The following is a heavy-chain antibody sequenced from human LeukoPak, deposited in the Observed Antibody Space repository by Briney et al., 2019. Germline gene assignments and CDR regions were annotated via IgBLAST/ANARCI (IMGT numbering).Heavy chain of an antibody. CDR2: IKQDGSEK. D-gene: IGHD3-10*01. J-gene: IGHJ4*02. CDR3: ARAAAGMVRGVDYDEYFDY. CDR1: GFTFSSYW. Sequence: GGSLRLSCAASGFTFSSYWMSWVRQAPGKGLEWVANIKQDGSEKYYVDSVKGRFTISRDNAKNSLYLQMNSLRAEDTAVYYCARAAAGMVRGVDYDEYFDYWGQGTLVTVSS. V-gene: IGHV3-7*01.